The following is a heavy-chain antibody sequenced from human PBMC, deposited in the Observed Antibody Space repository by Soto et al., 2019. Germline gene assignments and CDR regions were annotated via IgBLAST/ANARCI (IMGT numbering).Heavy chain of an antibody. CDR2: INPDGRTI. CDR1: AFSFSTSW. D-gene: IGHD1-1*01. V-gene: IGHV3-74*01. CDR3: ATAGNYRFDN. J-gene: IGHJ4*01. Sequence: GGSLRLSCAASAFSFSTSWMHWVRQAPGEGLVWVSRINPDGRTINYADSVKGRFTISRDNAKNTLYLQMNILSVEDTAVYCCATAGNYRFDNWAVGTLVTVSS.